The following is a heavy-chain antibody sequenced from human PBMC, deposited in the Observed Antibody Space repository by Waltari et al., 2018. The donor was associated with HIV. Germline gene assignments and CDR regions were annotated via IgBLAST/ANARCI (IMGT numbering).Heavy chain of an antibody. CDR2: ISYEGSNK. Sequence: QVQLVESGGGVVQPGRSLRLSCAASGFPFSSYGMHWVRQAPGKGLEWVGLISYEGSNKYYADAVKGRFTISRDNSKNTLDLQMNSLRAEDTAVYYCAKDKGGVTYIFDYWGQGTLVTVSS. J-gene: IGHJ4*02. V-gene: IGHV3-30*18. CDR3: AKDKGGVTYIFDY. CDR1: GFPFSSYG. D-gene: IGHD1-1*01.